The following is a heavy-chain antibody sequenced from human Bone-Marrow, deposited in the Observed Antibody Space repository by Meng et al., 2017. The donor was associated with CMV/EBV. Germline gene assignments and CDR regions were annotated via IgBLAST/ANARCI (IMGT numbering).Heavy chain of an antibody. CDR2: IRYDGSNK. Sequence: GESLKISCAASGFMFSNYDMHWVRQAPGKGLEWVAFIRYDGSNKYYADSVKGRFTISRDNSKNTLYLQMNSLRAEDTAVYYCAREYYDFWSGYGPNDYYYYYGMDVWGQGTTVTVSS. CDR1: GFMFSNYD. D-gene: IGHD3-3*01. V-gene: IGHV3-30*02. CDR3: AREYYDFWSGYGPNDYYYYYGMDV. J-gene: IGHJ6*02.